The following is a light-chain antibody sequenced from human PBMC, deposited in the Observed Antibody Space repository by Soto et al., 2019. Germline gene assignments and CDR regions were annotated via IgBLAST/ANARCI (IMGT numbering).Light chain of an antibody. Sequence: DIQMTQSPPSLSASVGDRVTITCRASQTISTYLNWYQQKPGKAPKLLIFAASSLESGVPSRVSGSGSGTDFTLTIGIRQPEDFAFYYCQHTFSTPYTFGQGTKLEIK. CDR3: QHTFSTPYT. CDR2: AAS. V-gene: IGKV1-39*01. J-gene: IGKJ2*01. CDR1: QTISTY.